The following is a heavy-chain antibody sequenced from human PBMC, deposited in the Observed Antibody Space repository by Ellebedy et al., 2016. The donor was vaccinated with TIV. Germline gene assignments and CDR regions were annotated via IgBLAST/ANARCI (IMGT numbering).Heavy chain of an antibody. D-gene: IGHD1-14*01. Sequence: PGGSLRLSCVASGFTFSGYAMSWVRQAPGKGLEWVSGINNGGRTTSYADSVKGRFTISRDNSKNTLYLQMSSLRAEDTAIYYCARGKSGTYIHHAFDYWGQGTLVTVSS. V-gene: IGHV3-23*01. CDR1: GFTFSGYA. CDR3: ARGKSGTYIHHAFDY. CDR2: INNGGRTT. J-gene: IGHJ4*02.